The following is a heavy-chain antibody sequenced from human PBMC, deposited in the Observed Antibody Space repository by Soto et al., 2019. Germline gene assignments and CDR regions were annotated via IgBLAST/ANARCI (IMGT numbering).Heavy chain of an antibody. J-gene: IGHJ4*02. CDR3: ARGRESWNPADFDY. CDR1: GGSFSGYY. D-gene: IGHD1-1*01. V-gene: IGHV4-34*01. Sequence: SETLSLTCAVYGGSFSGYYWSWIRQPPGKGLEWIGEINHSGSTNYNPSLKSRVTISVDTSKNQFSLKLSSVTAADTAVYYCARGRESWNPADFDYWGQGTLVTVSS. CDR2: INHSGST.